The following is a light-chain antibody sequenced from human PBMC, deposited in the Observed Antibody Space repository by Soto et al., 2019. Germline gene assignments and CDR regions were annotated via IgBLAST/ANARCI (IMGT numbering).Light chain of an antibody. Sequence: SYELTQPPSVSVSPGQTASITCSGDKLGDKYACWYQQKPGQSPVLVIYQDIKRPSGIPERFSGSNSGNTATLTISGTQAMDEADYYCQAWDSSRGVFGTGTKVTVL. J-gene: IGLJ1*01. CDR3: QAWDSSRGV. V-gene: IGLV3-1*01. CDR1: KLGDKY. CDR2: QDI.